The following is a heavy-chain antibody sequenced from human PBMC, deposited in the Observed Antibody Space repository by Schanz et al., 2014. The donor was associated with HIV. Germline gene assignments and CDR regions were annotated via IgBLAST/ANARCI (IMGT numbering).Heavy chain of an antibody. V-gene: IGHV1-2*02. J-gene: IGHJ6*02. Sequence: QVQLVQSGAEVKKTGASVKVSCKASGYTFTGYYLHWIRQAPGQGLEWMGWFNPNSGGRIYPQKFEGRVTMTRDTSISTAYMELSSLRYDDTAVYYCAREPSFSGLDVWGQGTTVIVSS. CDR2: FNPNSGGR. CDR1: GYTFTGYY. D-gene: IGHD6-6*01. CDR3: AREPSFSGLDV.